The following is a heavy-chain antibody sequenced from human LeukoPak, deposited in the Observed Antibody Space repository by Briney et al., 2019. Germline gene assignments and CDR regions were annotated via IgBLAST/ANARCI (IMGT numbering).Heavy chain of an antibody. CDR3: ARVGLYDSSPEYYFDY. J-gene: IGHJ4*02. V-gene: IGHV4-4*09. CDR2: IYTSGST. D-gene: IGHD3-22*01. CDR1: GGSISSYY. Sequence: SETLSLTCTVSGGSISSYYWSWIRQPPGKGLEWIGYIYTSGSTNYNPSLKSRVTISVDTSKNQFSLKLSSVTAADTAVYYCARVGLYDSSPEYYFDYWGQGTLVTVPS.